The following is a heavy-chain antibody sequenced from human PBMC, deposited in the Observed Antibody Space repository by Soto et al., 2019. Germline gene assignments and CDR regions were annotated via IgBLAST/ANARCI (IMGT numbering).Heavy chain of an antibody. Sequence: ASVKVSCKASGYTFTSYAMHWVRQAPGQRPEWMGWINGGKGNTKYSQKFQGRVTITRDTSASTAYMELTSLRSEDTAVYYCARGRHGNSGWYAFDIWGQGTVVTVSS. CDR2: INGGKGNT. D-gene: IGHD6-19*01. CDR1: GYTFTSYA. J-gene: IGHJ3*02. V-gene: IGHV1-3*01. CDR3: ARGRHGNSGWYAFDI.